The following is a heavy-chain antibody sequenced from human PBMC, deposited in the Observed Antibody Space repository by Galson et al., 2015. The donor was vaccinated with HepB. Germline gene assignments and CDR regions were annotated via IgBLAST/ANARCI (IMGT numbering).Heavy chain of an antibody. CDR3: ARDGQLDWLLSLSHWFDP. J-gene: IGHJ5*02. CDR1: GFTFSDYY. D-gene: IGHD3-9*01. CDR2: ISSSGSTI. V-gene: IGHV3-11*01. Sequence: SLRLSCAASGFTFSDYYMSWIRQAPGKGLEWVSYISSSGSTIYYADSVKGRFTISRDNAKNSLYLQMNSLRAEDTAVYYCARDGQLDWLLSLSHWFDPWGQGTLVTVSS.